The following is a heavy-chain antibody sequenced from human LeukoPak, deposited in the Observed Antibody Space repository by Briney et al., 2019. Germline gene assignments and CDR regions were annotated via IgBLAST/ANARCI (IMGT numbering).Heavy chain of an antibody. J-gene: IGHJ4*02. D-gene: IGHD3-10*01. Sequence: PSETLSLTSSVSRGSTTGYFWSWIRQPPGQALEWIGHNYSSGRTTYTPSLQSRATTPVDTSKNQFSLKLSSVTAADTAVYYGARHYDSGSYPLDYWGQGTLVTVSS. CDR2: NYSSGRT. CDR1: RGSTTGYF. V-gene: IGHV4-59*08. CDR3: ARHYDSGSYPLDY.